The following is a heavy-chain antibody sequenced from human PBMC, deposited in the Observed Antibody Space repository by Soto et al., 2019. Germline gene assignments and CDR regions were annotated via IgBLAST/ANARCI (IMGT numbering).Heavy chain of an antibody. CDR2: IYYSGST. J-gene: IGHJ5*02. V-gene: IGHV4-31*03. CDR1: GGSISSGGYY. D-gene: IGHD3-3*01. Sequence: QVQLQESGPGLVKPSQTLSLTCTVSGGSISSGGYYWSWIRQHPGKGLEWIAYIYYSGSTYYNPSLKSRVTMSLDTSKNQFSLKLSSVTAADTAVYYCARGRAGCLWSGRSDNWFDPWGQGTLVTVSS. CDR3: ARGRAGCLWSGRSDNWFDP.